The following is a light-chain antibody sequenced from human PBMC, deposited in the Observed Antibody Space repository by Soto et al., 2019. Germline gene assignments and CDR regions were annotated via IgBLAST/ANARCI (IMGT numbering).Light chain of an antibody. V-gene: IGKV3-20*01. CDR3: QQYGGSPLT. Sequence: EIVLTQSPGTLSLSPGERATLFCRASQSVSVDFLAWYQQKPGQAPRLLICGASTRAPGIPNRFRGRGSGTGFALTISRLEPEDFAVYHCQQYGGSPLTFGGGTK. J-gene: IGKJ4*01. CDR2: GAS. CDR1: QSVSVDF.